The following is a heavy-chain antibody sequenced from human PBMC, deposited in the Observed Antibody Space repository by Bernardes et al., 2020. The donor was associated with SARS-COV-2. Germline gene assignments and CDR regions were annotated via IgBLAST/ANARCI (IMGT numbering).Heavy chain of an antibody. J-gene: IGHJ6*03. CDR1: GFTFSTFA. V-gene: IGHV3-30*04. Sequence: GGSLRVSCAASGFTFSTFAMHWVRQAPGKGLEWVAVISYDGSNKYYADSVKGRFTISRDNYKNTLYLQMNSLSPEDTAVFYCARAVGLGYCSNSNCLDYMDVWGKGTTVTVYS. CDR2: ISYDGSNK. D-gene: IGHD2-2*01. CDR3: ARAVGLGYCSNSNCLDYMDV.